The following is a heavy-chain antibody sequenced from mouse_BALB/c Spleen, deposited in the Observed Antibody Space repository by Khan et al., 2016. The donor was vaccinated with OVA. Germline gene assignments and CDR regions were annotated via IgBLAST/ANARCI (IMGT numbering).Heavy chain of an antibody. D-gene: IGHD2-3*01. CDR1: GFTFSGFG. Sequence: EVQLQESGGGLVQPGGSRKLSCAASGFTFSGFGMHWVRQAPEKGLEWVAFISSGSNTIYYADTVKGRFTISRDNPTRTLFLQMTSLRSEDTAMYFCARTGYYYFDYWGQGTTLTVSS. V-gene: IGHV5-17*02. CDR2: ISSGSNTI. CDR3: ARTGYYYFDY. J-gene: IGHJ2*01.